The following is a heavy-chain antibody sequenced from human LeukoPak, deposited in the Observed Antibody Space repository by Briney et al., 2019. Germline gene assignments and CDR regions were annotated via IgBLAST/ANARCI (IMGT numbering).Heavy chain of an antibody. CDR2: INQDGSEK. CDR3: AEDPTHTHYGDAFDL. Sequence: GGSLRLSCAGSGFTFSTYWMSWVRQAPGKGLEWVGNINQDGSEKNFVDSVKGRFTISRDKAKNSLYLQLNRLRVEDTATYFCAEDPTHTHYGDAFDLWGQGTLVAVSS. D-gene: IGHD4-17*01. J-gene: IGHJ3*01. CDR1: GFTFSTYW. V-gene: IGHV3-7*01.